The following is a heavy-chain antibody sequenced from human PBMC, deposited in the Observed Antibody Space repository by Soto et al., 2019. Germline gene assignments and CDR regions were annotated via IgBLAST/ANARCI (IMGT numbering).Heavy chain of an antibody. V-gene: IGHV4-39*01. CDR2: IYYSGST. CDR1: GGSISSSSYY. D-gene: IGHD6-19*01. J-gene: IGHJ4*02. Sequence: QLQLQESGPGLVKPSETLSLTCTVSGGSISSSSYYWGWIRQPPGKGLEWIGSIYYSGSTYYNPSLKSLAPISVDTSKNQFSLKLSSVTAADTAVYYCARHVIAVTWYYFDYWGQGTLVTVSS. CDR3: ARHVIAVTWYYFDY.